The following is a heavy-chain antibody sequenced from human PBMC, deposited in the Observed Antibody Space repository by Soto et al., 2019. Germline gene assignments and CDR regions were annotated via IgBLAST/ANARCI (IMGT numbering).Heavy chain of an antibody. CDR3: AKLRIQLWLLWFDP. V-gene: IGHV3-23*01. J-gene: IGHJ5*02. CDR1: GFTFSSYA. CDR2: ISGSGGST. D-gene: IGHD5-18*01. Sequence: EVQLLESGGGLVQPGGSLRLSCAASGFTFSSYAMSWVRQAPGKGLEWVSAISGSGGSTYYAYYVKGRCTISRDNSKNKLYLQMNSLRDEDTAVDYCAKLRIQLWLLWFDPWGQGTLVTVSS.